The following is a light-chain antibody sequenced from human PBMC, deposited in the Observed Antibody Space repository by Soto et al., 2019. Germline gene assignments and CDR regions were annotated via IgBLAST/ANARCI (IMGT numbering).Light chain of an antibody. CDR1: ASNIGGYNL. CDR3: CSYVGATTYV. J-gene: IGLJ1*01. Sequence: QSALTQPASVSGPAGQSITITCTGSASNIGGYNLVSWYQHHAGKAPKVIIYEGVKRPSGVSNRFSGSKSGTTASLTISGLQAEDEADYYCCSYVGATTYVFGSGTKVTVL. V-gene: IGLV2-23*01. CDR2: EGV.